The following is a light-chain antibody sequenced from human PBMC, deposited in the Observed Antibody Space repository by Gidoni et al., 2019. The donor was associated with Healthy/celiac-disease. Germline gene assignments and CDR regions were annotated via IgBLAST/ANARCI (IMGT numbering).Light chain of an antibody. CDR2: DAS. CDR3: QQFDNLPIT. Sequence: DIQMTQSPSSLSASVADRVTITCQASQDISHYLNWYQQKPGKAPKLLIYDASNLETGVPSRFSGSGSGTYFTFTISSLQPEDIATYYWQQFDNLPITFGQGTRLEIK. CDR1: QDISHY. V-gene: IGKV1-33*01. J-gene: IGKJ5*01.